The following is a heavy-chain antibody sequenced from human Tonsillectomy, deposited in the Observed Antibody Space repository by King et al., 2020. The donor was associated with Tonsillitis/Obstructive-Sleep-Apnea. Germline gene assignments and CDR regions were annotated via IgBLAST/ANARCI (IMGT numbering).Heavy chain of an antibody. D-gene: IGHD6-19*01. CDR3: TTTGIAVAGTYAFDI. J-gene: IGHJ3*02. V-gene: IGHV3-73*01. Sequence: VQLVESGGGLVQPGGSLKLSCAASGLTFSGSAMHWVRQASGKGLEWVGRIRSKANSYATAYAASVKGRFTISRDDSKNTAYLQMNSLKTEDTAVYYCTTTGIAVAGTYAFDIWGQGTMVTVSS. CDR2: IRSKANSYAT. CDR1: GLTFSGSA.